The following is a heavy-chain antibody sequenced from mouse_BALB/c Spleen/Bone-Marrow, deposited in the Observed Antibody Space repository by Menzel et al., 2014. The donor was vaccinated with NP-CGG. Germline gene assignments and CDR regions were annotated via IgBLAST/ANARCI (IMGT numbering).Heavy chain of an antibody. J-gene: IGHJ1*01. CDR2: IRYSGNT. CDR1: GYSITSDYA. CDR3: ARYYYGSSYWYFDV. Sequence: ESGPGLVKPSPSLSLTCTVTGYSITSDYAWNWIRQFPENKLEWMGYIRYSGNTSYNPSLKSRTSITRDTSKNQFFLQLNSVTSEDTATYYCARYYYGSSYWYFDVWGAGTRVTVSS. D-gene: IGHD1-1*01. V-gene: IGHV3-2*02.